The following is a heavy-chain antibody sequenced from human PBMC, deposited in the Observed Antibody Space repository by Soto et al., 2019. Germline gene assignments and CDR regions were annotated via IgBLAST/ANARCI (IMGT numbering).Heavy chain of an antibody. J-gene: IGHJ4*02. CDR1: GFTFSNAW. D-gene: IGHD3-3*01. V-gene: IGHV3-15*01. CDR3: TTINYDFWSGVSFDY. CDR2: IKSKTDGGTT. Sequence: GGSLRLSCAASGFTFSNAWMSWVRQAPGKGLEWVGRIKSKTDGGTTDYAAPVKGRFTISRDDSKNTLYLQMNSLKTEDTAVYYCTTINYDFWSGVSFDYWGQGTLVTVSS.